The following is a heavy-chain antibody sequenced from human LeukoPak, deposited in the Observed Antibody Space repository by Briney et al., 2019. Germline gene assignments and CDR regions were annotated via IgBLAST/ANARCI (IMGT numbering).Heavy chain of an antibody. CDR3: ARHRHCSSTSCYYYYGMDV. Sequence: SETLSLTCTASGGSISSSSYYWGWLRQPPGKGLEWIGSIYYSGSTYYNPSLKSRVTISVDTSKNQFSLKLSSVTAADTAVYYCARHRHCSSTSCYYYYGMDVWGQGTTVTVSS. V-gene: IGHV4-39*01. J-gene: IGHJ6*02. CDR1: GGSISSSSYY. D-gene: IGHD2-2*01. CDR2: IYYSGST.